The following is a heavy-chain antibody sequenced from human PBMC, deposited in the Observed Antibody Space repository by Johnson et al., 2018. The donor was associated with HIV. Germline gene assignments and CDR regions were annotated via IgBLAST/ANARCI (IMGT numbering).Heavy chain of an antibody. CDR1: GFTFSTYG. CDR2: ISHDGSND. V-gene: IGHV3-30*03. CDR3: ARDRPITMDPRGAFDI. D-gene: IGHD3-10*01. J-gene: IGHJ3*02. Sequence: QVQLVESGGGVVQPGRSLRLSCAASGFTFSTYGMTWVRQAPGKGLEWVALISHDGSNDYCADSVKGRFTISRENAKNSLYLQMNSLRAEDTAVYYCARDRPITMDPRGAFDIWGQGTMVTVSS.